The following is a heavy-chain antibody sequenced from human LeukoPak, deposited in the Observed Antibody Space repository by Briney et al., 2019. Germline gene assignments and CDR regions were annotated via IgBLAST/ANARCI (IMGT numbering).Heavy chain of an antibody. D-gene: IGHD1-26*01. V-gene: IGHV1-8*01. CDR1: GYTFTSYD. Sequence: ASVKVSCKASGYTFTSYDINWVRQATGQGLEWMGWTNPNSGNTGYAQKFQGRVTMTRNTSISTAYMELSSLRSEDTAVYYCARGKVGARQFDPWGQGTLVTVSS. CDR3: ARGKVGARQFDP. CDR2: TNPNSGNT. J-gene: IGHJ5*02.